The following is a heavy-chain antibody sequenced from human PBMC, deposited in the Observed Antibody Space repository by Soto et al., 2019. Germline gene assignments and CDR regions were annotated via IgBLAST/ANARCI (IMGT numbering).Heavy chain of an antibody. V-gene: IGHV3-74*01. Sequence: PGGALKLSFVASLLTFRRFWLHWVPQTPREGVVWVSRINSDGSSTSYADSVKGRFTISRDNAKNTLYLQMNSLRAEDTAVYYCARGGDLYSSSHRLIDYWGQGTLVTVAS. D-gene: IGHD6-6*01. CDR3: ARGGDLYSSSHRLIDY. CDR2: INSDGSST. CDR1: LLTFRRFW. J-gene: IGHJ4*02.